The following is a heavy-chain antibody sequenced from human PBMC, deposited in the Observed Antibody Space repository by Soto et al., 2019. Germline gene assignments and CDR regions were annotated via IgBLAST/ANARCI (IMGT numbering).Heavy chain of an antibody. Sequence: GGSLRLSCAASGFTFSSYWMSWVRQAPGKGLEWVANIKQDGSEKYYVDSVKGRFTISRDNAKNSLYLQMNSLRAEDTAVYYCASLDTYDFWSGSNWFDPWGQGTLVTVS. CDR3: ASLDTYDFWSGSNWFDP. CDR1: GFTFSSYW. V-gene: IGHV3-7*01. CDR2: IKQDGSEK. J-gene: IGHJ5*02. D-gene: IGHD3-3*01.